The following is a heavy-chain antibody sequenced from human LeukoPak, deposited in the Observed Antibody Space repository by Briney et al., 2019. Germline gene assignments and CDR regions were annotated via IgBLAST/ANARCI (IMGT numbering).Heavy chain of an antibody. CDR1: GFTFSSYE. D-gene: IGHD6-13*01. CDR2: ISSSGSTI. Sequence: GGSLRLSCAASGFTFSSYEMNWVRQAPGKGLEWVSYISSSGSTIYYADSVKGRFTISRDNAKNSLYLQINSLRAEDTAIYYCVSGASPGSSWYYFDSWGQGTLVTVSS. V-gene: IGHV3-48*03. J-gene: IGHJ4*02. CDR3: VSGASPGSSWYYFDS.